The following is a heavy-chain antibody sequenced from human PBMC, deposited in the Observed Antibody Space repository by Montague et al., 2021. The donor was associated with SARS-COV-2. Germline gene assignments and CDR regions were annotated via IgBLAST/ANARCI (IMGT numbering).Heavy chain of an antibody. V-gene: IGHV2-5*02. J-gene: IGHJ4*02. CDR2: IYWDDDK. CDR3: ARWDPQTLTLIGLRGKSASDY. Sequence: PALVKPTQTLTLTCTVSGFSVSAPGVGVGWIRQPPGKALEWLALIYWDDDKRYSPSLNTRLTIIKDTSKNQFSLKLRSVTAADTGVYYCARWDPQTLTLIGLRGKSASDYWGQGTLVTVSS. CDR1: GFSVSAPGVG. D-gene: IGHD4-23*01.